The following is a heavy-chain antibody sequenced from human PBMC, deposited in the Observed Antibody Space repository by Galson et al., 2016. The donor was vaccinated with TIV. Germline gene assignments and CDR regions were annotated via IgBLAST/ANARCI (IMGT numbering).Heavy chain of an antibody. D-gene: IGHD2-15*01. V-gene: IGHV3-66*02. CDR2: ISDGGNT. Sequence: SLRLSCAASGLSVSINYMTWVRQAPGKGLEWVSLISDGGNTYYPDSVTGRFTISRDNSKNTLYLQMNSLRVEDTAVYYCARDRVVDATYYYYYYGMDVGARGPRSPSP. CDR1: GLSVSINY. J-gene: IGHJ6*02. CDR3: ARDRVVDATYYYYYYGMDV.